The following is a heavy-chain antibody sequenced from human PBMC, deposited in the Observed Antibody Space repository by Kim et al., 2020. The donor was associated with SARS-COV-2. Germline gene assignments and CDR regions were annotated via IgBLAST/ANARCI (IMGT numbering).Heavy chain of an antibody. J-gene: IGHJ4*02. CDR1: GGSISSSSYY. Sequence: SETLSLTCTVSGGSISSSSYYWGWIRQPPGKGLEWIGFIYYSGSTYYNPSLKSRVTISVDTSKNQFSLKLSSVTAADTSVYYCARVCSVAPYFRYYWGQG. D-gene: IGHD3-10*02. CDR3: ARVCSVAPYFRYY. V-gene: IGHV4-39*01. CDR2: IYYSGST.